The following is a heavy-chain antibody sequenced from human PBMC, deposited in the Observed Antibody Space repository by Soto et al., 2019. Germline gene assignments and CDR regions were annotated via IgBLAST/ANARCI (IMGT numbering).Heavy chain of an antibody. CDR1: GGTFSSYA. CDR2: IIPIFGTA. J-gene: IGHJ4*02. V-gene: IGHV1-69*06. CDR3: AGGYCSGGSCFYYFDY. Sequence: ASVKVSCKASGGTFSSYAISWVRQAPGQGLEWMGGIIPIFGTANYAQKFQGRVTITADKSTSTAYMELSSLRSEDTAVYYCAGGYCSGGSCFYYFDYWGQGTLVTVSS. D-gene: IGHD2-15*01.